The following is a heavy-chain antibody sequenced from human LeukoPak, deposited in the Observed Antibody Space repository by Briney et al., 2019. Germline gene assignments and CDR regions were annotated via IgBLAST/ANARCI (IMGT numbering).Heavy chain of an antibody. D-gene: IGHD6-13*01. CDR1: GASVSGSNYY. CDR2: IYSSGST. Sequence: SETLSLTCAVSGASVSGSNYYWGWIRQPPGKGLEWIGNIYSSGSTYYNASLQSRVTISLDKSKHQFSLQLNSVTPEDTAVYYCARVGKRMAAAGDYYFYMDVWGKGTTVTISS. CDR3: ARVGKRMAAAGDYYFYMDV. J-gene: IGHJ6*03. V-gene: IGHV4-39*07.